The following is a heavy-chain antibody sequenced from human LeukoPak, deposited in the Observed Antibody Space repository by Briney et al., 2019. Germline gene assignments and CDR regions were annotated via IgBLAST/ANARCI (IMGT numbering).Heavy chain of an antibody. D-gene: IGHD3-9*01. CDR2: IKQDGSEK. V-gene: IGHV3-7*01. CDR3: ARVRYFDWSPGAFDI. J-gene: IGHJ3*02. Sequence: GGSLRLSCAASGFTFSSYWMSWVRQAPGKGLEWVANIKQDGSEKYYVDSVKGRFTISRDNAKNSLYLQMNSLRAEDTAVYCCARVRYFDWSPGAFDIWGQGTMVTVSS. CDR1: GFTFSSYW.